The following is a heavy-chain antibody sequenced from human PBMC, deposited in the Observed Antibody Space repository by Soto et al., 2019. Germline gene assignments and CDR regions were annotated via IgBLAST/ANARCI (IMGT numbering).Heavy chain of an antibody. CDR3: AKSTASGEPPGYMDV. J-gene: IGHJ6*03. Sequence: GGSLRLSCAASGFTFSSYAVSWVRQAPGKGLEWVSAISGSGGSTYYADSVKGRFTISRDNSKNTLYLQMNSLRAEDTAVYYCAKSTASGEPPGYMDVWGKGTTVTVSS. D-gene: IGHD2-2*01. CDR2: ISGSGGST. CDR1: GFTFSSYA. V-gene: IGHV3-23*01.